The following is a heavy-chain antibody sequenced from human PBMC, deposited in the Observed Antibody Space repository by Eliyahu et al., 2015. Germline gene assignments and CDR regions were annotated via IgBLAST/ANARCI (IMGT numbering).Heavy chain of an antibody. Sequence: EVQXVETGGGLIQPGGSXXLXCAVSGFXVSSNYMSWVRQAPGKGPEWVXAIYPDGRTLYADSVKGQFTISRDNSKNTVYLQMNILRAEDTAVYYCARHTSSGHYFFDYWGQGTLVTVSS. J-gene: IGHJ4*02. CDR1: GFXVSSNY. CDR3: ARHTSSGHYFFDY. CDR2: IYPDGRT. D-gene: IGHD2-21*01. V-gene: IGHV3-53*02.